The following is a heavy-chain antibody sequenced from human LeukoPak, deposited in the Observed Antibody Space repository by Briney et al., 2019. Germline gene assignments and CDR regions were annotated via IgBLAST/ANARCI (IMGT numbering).Heavy chain of an antibody. V-gene: IGHV4-39*07. Sequence: SETLSLTCTVSGGSISSSSHYWSWIRQPPGKGLEWIGEINHSGSTNYNPSLKSRVTISVDTSKNQFSLKLSSVTAADTAVYYCARADYSSTWSHDYYYMDVWGKGTTVTVSS. D-gene: IGHD6-13*01. J-gene: IGHJ6*03. CDR1: GGSISSSSHY. CDR2: INHSGST. CDR3: ARADYSSTWSHDYYYMDV.